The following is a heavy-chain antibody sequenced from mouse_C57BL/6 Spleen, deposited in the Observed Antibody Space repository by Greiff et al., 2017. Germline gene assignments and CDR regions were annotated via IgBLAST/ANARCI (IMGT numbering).Heavy chain of an antibody. D-gene: IGHD1-1*01. Sequence: VQLQQSGPVLARPGASVKMSCKASGYTFTSYWMHWVNQRPGKGLEWIGAIYPGNSDTSYNQKFKGKAKLTVVKSASTAYMELSSLTNEDSAVYYCARTYGSRYFDVWGKGTTLTVSS. V-gene: IGHV1-5*01. CDR3: ARTYGSRYFDV. J-gene: IGHJ2*01. CDR2: IYPGNSDT. CDR1: GYTFTSYW.